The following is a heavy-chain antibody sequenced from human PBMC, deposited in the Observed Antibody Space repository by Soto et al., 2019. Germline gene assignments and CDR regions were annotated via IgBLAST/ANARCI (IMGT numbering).Heavy chain of an antibody. CDR1: GYTFTRYY. CDR2: INPYSGGT. Sequence: GASVKVSCKASGYTFTRYYMHWVRQAPGQGVEWMGWINPYSGGTNYAQKLQGRVTMTTDTSTSTAYMELRSLRSDDTAVYYCARDGFDVVVVAATPSYFDYWGQGTLVTVSS. CDR3: ARDGFDVVVVAATPSYFDY. D-gene: IGHD2-15*01. V-gene: IGHV1-2*02. J-gene: IGHJ4*02.